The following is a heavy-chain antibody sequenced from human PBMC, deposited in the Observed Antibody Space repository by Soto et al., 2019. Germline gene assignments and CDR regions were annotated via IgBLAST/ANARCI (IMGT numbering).Heavy chain of an antibody. Sequence: GGSLRLSCAASGFTFSNYAMAWVRQTPGKGLEWVSCISGNGGSTDSADSVKGRFTISRDNAKNSLYLQMNSLRAEDTALYHCARIPLSRIFDYYMDVWGKGTTVTVSS. D-gene: IGHD3-3*02. J-gene: IGHJ6*03. CDR2: ISGNGGST. CDR3: ARIPLSRIFDYYMDV. CDR1: GFTFSNYA. V-gene: IGHV3-20*01.